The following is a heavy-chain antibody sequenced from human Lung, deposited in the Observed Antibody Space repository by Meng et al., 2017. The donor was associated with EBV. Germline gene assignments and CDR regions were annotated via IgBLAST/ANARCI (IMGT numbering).Heavy chain of an antibody. CDR2: TYYRSKWYN. CDR1: GDSVSSSSAA. J-gene: IGHJ2*01. Sequence: QDHLTQPGPGLLTPSHPLSLTCVISGDSVSSSSAAWTWIMQSPSRGLEWLGRTYYRSKWYNDYAVFVKSRITINPDTSKNQFSLQLNSVTPEDTAVYYCARGATSVFDLWGRGTLVTVSS. V-gene: IGHV6-1*01. CDR3: ARGATSVFDL.